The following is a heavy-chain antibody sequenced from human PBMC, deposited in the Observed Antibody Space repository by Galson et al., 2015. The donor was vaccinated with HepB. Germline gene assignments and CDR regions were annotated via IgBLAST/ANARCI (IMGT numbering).Heavy chain of an antibody. Sequence: SLRLSCAASGFTFSSYAMSWVRQAPGKGLEWVPAISGSGGSTYYADSVKGRFTISRDNSKNTLYLQMNSLRAEDTAVYYCAKGVGSGSYYNDYYYGMDVWGQGTTVTVFS. V-gene: IGHV3-23*01. CDR1: GFTFSSYA. J-gene: IGHJ6*02. CDR3: AKGVGSGSYYNDYYYGMDV. D-gene: IGHD3-10*01. CDR2: ISGSGGST.